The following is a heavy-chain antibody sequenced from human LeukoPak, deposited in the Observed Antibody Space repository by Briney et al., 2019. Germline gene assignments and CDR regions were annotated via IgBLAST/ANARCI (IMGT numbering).Heavy chain of an antibody. V-gene: IGHV3-7*03. CDR2: IKEDGTET. D-gene: IGHD5-24*01. Sequence: GGPLRLSCAASGFMFSSNWMSWVRLAPGKGLEWVANIKEDGTETYYVDSVKGRFTISRDNAKNSLYLQMNSLRVEDTAVYYCVKEGRSLQTYWGQGTLVTVSS. CDR3: VKEGRSLQTY. J-gene: IGHJ4*02. CDR1: GFMFSSNW.